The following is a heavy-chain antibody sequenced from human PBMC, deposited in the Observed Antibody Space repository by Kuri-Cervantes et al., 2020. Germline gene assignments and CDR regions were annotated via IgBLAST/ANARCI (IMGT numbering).Heavy chain of an antibody. Sequence: ASVKDSCNASGYTFNGYGITWLRQAPGQGLEWVGRISAFNGYTKYAQKLQGRVTMTKVTSTRTAYLELRSLRSDDTAVYYCGRMMDTQGDPADFWGQGTLVTVSS. D-gene: IGHD3-16*01. V-gene: IGHV1-18*01. CDR1: GYTFNGYG. CDR2: ISAFNGYT. CDR3: GRMMDTQGDPADF. J-gene: IGHJ4*02.